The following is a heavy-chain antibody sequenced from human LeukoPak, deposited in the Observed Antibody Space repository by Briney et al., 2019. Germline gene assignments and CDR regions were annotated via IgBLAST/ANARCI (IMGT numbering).Heavy chain of an antibody. CDR3: ARGYSGYDPPDY. V-gene: IGHV3-53*01. CDR1: GFTVSSNY. CDR2: IYSGGST. J-gene: IGHJ4*02. D-gene: IGHD5-12*01. Sequence: GGSLRLSCAASGFTVSSNYMSWVRQAPGKGLEWASVIYSGGSTYYADSVKGRFTISRDNSKNTLYLQMNSLRAEDTAVYYCARGYSGYDPPDYWGQGTLVTVSS.